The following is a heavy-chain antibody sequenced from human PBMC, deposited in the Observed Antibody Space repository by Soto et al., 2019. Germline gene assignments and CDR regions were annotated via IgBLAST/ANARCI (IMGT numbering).Heavy chain of an antibody. CDR3: ASEDYYTMDV. CDR1: GFTFRDYY. J-gene: IGHJ6*02. Sequence: QVQLVESGGGLVRPGGSLRLSCEASGFTFRDYYMTWFRQAPGKGLEWLSYIDSSTKYTNYADSVKGRFTISRDNAKNSLYLQRNSLRADDTAGYYCASEDYYTMDVWCQGTMFTVSS. CDR2: IDSSTKYT. V-gene: IGHV3-11*05.